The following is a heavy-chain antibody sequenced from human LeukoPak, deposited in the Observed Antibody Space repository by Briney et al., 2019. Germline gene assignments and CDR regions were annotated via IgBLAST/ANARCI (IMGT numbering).Heavy chain of an antibody. CDR1: GYTFTSYG. J-gene: IGHJ4*02. CDR2: ISAYNGST. D-gene: IGHD3-22*01. Sequence: ASVKVSCKASGYTFTSYGISWVRQAPGQGLEWMGWISAYNGSTNYAQKLQGRVTMTTDTSTSTAYMELRSLRSDDTAVYYCARGAHYYDSSGYYWFDYWGQGTLVTVSS. CDR3: ARGAHYYDSSGYYWFDY. V-gene: IGHV1-18*01.